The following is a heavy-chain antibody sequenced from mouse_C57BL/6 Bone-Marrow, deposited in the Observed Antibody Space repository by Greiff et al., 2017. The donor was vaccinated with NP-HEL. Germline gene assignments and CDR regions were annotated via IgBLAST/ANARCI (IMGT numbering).Heavy chain of an antibody. CDR2: IYPRDGST. V-gene: IGHV1-85*01. D-gene: IGHD1-1*01. J-gene: IGHJ3*01. CDR3: SSPIYYYGSSPFAY. Sequence: QVQLKQSGAELARPGASVKLSCKASGYTFTSYDINWVKQRPGQGLEWIGWIYPRDGSTKYNEKFKGKATLTVDTSSSTAYMELHSLTSEDSAVYFCSSPIYYYGSSPFAYWGQGTLVTVSA. CDR1: GYTFTSYD.